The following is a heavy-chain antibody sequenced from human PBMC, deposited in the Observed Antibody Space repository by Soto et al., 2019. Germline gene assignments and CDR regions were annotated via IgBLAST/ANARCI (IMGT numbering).Heavy chain of an antibody. CDR2: IIPILGIA. D-gene: IGHD4-4*01. CDR1: GGTFSSYT. Sequence: QVQLVQSGAEVKKPGSSVKVSCKASGGTFSSYTISWVRQAPGQGLEWMGRIIPILGIANYAQKFQGRVTITADKSTSTAYMELSSLRSEDTAVYYCARDISGYSTYFMPAPNYYMDVWGKGTTVTVSS. CDR3: ARDISGYSTYFMPAPNYYMDV. J-gene: IGHJ6*03. V-gene: IGHV1-69*08.